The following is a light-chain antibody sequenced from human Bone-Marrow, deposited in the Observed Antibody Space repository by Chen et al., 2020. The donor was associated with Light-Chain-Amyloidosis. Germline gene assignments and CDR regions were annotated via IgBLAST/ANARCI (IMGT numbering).Light chain of an antibody. CDR3: QVWDRSSDRPV. CDR1: NIGSTS. Sequence: SYVLTQLSSGSAAPGQTATIARGGNNIGSTSVHWYQQTPGQAPLLVVYDDRDRPSGIAERLSGSYSGNTATLNISRVEAGDEAYYYCQVWDRSSDRPVFGGGTKLTVL. CDR2: DDR. J-gene: IGLJ3*02. V-gene: IGLV3-21*02.